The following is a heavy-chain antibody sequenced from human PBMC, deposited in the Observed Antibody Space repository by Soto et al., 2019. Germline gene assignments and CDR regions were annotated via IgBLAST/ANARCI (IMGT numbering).Heavy chain of an antibody. CDR3: ARGAYYGSGSPHVYWFDP. CDR1: GGTFSSYT. CDR2: IIPILGIA. Sequence: QVQLVQSGAEVKKPGSSVKVSCKASGGTFSSYTISWVRQAPGQGLEWMGRIIPILGIANYAQKFQGRVTITADKSTSTAYMELSSLRSEDTAVYYCARGAYYGSGSPHVYWFDPWGQGTLVTVSS. D-gene: IGHD3-10*01. V-gene: IGHV1-69*02. J-gene: IGHJ5*02.